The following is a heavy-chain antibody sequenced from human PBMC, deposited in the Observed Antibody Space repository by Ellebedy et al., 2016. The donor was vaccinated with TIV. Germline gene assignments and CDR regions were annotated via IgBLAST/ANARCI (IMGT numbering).Heavy chain of an antibody. CDR2: ISGSGGST. CDR1: GFTFSSYA. J-gene: IGHJ4*02. Sequence: GGSLRLSCAASGFTFSSYAMSWVRQAPGKGLEWVSAISGSGGSTYYADSMKGRFTISRDNSMNTLYLQMNSLRAEDTAIYYCARGPIAASGHFDCWGQGTLVTVSS. CDR3: ARGPIAASGHFDC. D-gene: IGHD6-25*01. V-gene: IGHV3-23*01.